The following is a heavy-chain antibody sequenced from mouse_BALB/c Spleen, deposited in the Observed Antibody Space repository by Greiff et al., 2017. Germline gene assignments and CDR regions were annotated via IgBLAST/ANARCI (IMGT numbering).Heavy chain of an antibody. Sequence: QVQLQQPGAELVMPGASVKMSCKASGYTFTDYWMHWVKQRPGQGLEWIGAIDTSDSYTSYNQKFKGKATLTVDESSSTAYMQLSSLTSEDSAVYYCAREGEQLGLRGFAYWGQGTLVTVSA. D-gene: IGHD3-1*01. CDR2: IDTSDSYT. CDR1: GYTFTDYW. V-gene: IGHV1-69*01. CDR3: AREGEQLGLRGFAY. J-gene: IGHJ3*01.